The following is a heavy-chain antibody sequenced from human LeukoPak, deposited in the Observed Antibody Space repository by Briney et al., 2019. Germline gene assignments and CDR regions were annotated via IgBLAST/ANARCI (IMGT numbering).Heavy chain of an antibody. CDR3: AREGSIAARRFHAFDI. CDR2: MTPNSGNT. J-gene: IGHJ3*02. CDR1: GYTFTNYD. V-gene: IGHV1-8*03. Sequence: GASVKVSCKASGYTFTNYDINWVRQATGQGLEWMGWMTPNSGNTGYAQKFQGRVTITRNTSISTAYMELSSLRSEDSAVYYCAREGSIAARRFHAFDIWGQGTMVTVSS. D-gene: IGHD6-6*01.